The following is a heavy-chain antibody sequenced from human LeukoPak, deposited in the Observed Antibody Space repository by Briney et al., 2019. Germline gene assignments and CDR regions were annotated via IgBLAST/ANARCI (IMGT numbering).Heavy chain of an antibody. D-gene: IGHD3-3*01. CDR1: GFTFCSYS. CDR3: ARDQPRVTIFGVVITPDC. J-gene: IGHJ4*02. CDR2: ISSSSSTI. Sequence: PGGSVRLSCAASGFTFCSYSMNWVRQAPGKGLEWVSYISSSSSTIYYADSVKGRFTISRDNAKNSLYLQMNSLRAEDTAVYYCARDQPRVTIFGVVITPDCWGQGTLVTVSS. V-gene: IGHV3-48*01.